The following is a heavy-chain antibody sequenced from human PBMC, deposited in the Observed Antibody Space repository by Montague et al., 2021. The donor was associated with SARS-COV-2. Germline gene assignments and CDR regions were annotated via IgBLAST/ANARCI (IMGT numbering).Heavy chain of an antibody. J-gene: IGHJ6*02. CDR1: GFTFDDYA. D-gene: IGHD6-13*01. CDR2: ISGDGGST. CDR3: AKDITRGSSWIDYYYYYGMDV. Sequence: SLRLSCAASGFTFDDYAMHWVRQAPGKGLEWVSLISGDGGSTYYADSVKGRFTISRDNSKNTLYLQMNSLRTEDTALYYCAKDITRGSSWIDYYYYYGMDVWGQGTTVTVSS. V-gene: IGHV3-43*02.